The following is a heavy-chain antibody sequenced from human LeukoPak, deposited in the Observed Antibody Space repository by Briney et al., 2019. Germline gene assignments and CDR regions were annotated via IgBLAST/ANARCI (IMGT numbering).Heavy chain of an antibody. D-gene: IGHD2-21*02. V-gene: IGHV1-2*02. CDR2: INLNSGGT. J-gene: IGHJ4*02. CDR1: GYTFTSYA. Sequence: ASVKVSCKASGYTFTSYAMHWVRPAPGQGLEWMGWINLNSGGTNSAQKFQGRVTMTRDTSISAAYMELSRLGSDDTAVYYCARVAGGDWYYFDFWGQGTLVTVSS. CDR3: ARVAGGDWYYFDF.